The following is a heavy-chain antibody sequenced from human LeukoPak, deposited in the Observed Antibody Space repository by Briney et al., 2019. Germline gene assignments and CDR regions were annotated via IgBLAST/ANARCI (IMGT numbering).Heavy chain of an antibody. J-gene: IGHJ4*02. Sequence: PGGSLRPSCAASGFTFSSYWMTWVRHAPGEGLEWVANIKQDGSETYHVDSVKGRFTISRDNAKNSLYLQMNSLRAEDTAVYYCARDGLFWYVYWGQGTLVTVSS. V-gene: IGHV3-7*01. CDR3: ARDGLFWYVY. CDR2: IKQDGSET. D-gene: IGHD2-8*02. CDR1: GFTFSSYW.